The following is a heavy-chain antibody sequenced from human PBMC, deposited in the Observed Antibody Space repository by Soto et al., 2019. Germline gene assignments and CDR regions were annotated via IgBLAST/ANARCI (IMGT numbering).Heavy chain of an antibody. CDR3: ARDAGGPYDX. J-gene: IGHJ5*02. D-gene: IGHD2-15*01. CDR1: GAPININY. V-gene: IGHV4-59*01. Sequence: LEPLSLTCAVSGAPININYWSWIRPAPGKGLALIGYIYYSGSTTYKPSLKSRVTMSADTSKDQFSLKLNSVTAADTAVYYCARDAGGPYDXWGPGIRVTVSX. CDR2: IYYSGST.